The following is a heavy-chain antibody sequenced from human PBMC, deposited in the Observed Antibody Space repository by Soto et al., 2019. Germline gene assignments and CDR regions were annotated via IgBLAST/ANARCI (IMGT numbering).Heavy chain of an antibody. Sequence: SETLSLTCTVSDGSISSGDYYLSRNRQPPGKGLEWIGYIYYSGSTYYNPSLKSRVTISVDTSKNQFSLKLSSVTAADTAVYYCARVSLIHNNYFDYWGQGTLVTVSS. CDR1: DGSISSGDYY. D-gene: IGHD1-20*01. CDR2: IYYSGST. V-gene: IGHV4-30-4*01. CDR3: ARVSLIHNNYFDY. J-gene: IGHJ4*02.